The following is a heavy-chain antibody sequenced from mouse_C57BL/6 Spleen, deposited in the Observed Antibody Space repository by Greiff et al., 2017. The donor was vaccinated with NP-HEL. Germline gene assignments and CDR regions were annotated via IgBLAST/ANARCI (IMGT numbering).Heavy chain of an antibody. D-gene: IGHD1-1*01. CDR3: AIYYYGSSYDAMDY. CDR2: ISSGSSTI. Sequence: EVKLEESGGGLVKPGGSLKLSCAASGFTFSDYGMHWVRQAPEKGLEWVAYISSGSSTIYYADTVKGRFTISRDNAKNTLFLQMTSLRSEDTAMYYCAIYYYGSSYDAMDYWGQGTSVTVSS. CDR1: GFTFSDYG. V-gene: IGHV5-17*01. J-gene: IGHJ4*01.